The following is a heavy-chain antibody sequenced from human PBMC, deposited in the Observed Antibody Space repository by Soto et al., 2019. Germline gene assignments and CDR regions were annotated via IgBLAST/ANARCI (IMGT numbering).Heavy chain of an antibody. J-gene: IGHJ3*02. CDR1: GFTFSNAW. Sequence: EVQLVESGGGLVKPGASLRLSCAASGFTFSNAWMSWVRQAPGKGLEWVGRIKNKIDGGTADYAATVKGRFTISRDDSKNTLYLQMNSLKTDDTAVYYCTSMNDRDAFDIWGQGTMVTVSS. V-gene: IGHV3-15*01. CDR3: TSMNDRDAFDI. CDR2: IKNKIDGGTA. D-gene: IGHD1-1*01.